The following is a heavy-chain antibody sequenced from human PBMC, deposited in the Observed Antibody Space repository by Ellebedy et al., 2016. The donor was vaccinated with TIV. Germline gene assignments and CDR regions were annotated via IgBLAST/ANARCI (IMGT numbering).Heavy chain of an antibody. CDR2: ISYDGRNK. CDR3: ARDLWELHFDYFCDH. J-gene: IGHJ4*02. V-gene: IGHV3-33*08. CDR1: GFTFSSYG. D-gene: IGHD3-9*01. Sequence: PGGSLRLSCAASGFTFSSYGIHWVRQAPGKGLEWVAVISYDGRNKYYADSVKGRFTISRDNSKTALYLQMNSLTAEDTAVYYCARDLWELHFDYFCDHWGQGALVTVSS.